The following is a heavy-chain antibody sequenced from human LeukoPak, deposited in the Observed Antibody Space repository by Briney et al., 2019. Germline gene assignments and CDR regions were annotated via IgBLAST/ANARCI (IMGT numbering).Heavy chain of an antibody. CDR3: ARVVDHDYSDYYLDY. J-gene: IGHJ4*02. CDR1: GFTFSSYA. CDR2: ISYDGSNK. Sequence: GGSLRLSCAASGFTFSSYAMSWVRQAPGKGLEWVAVISYDGSNKKYADSVKGRFTISRDNSKNTLYLQMNSLRAEDTAVYYCARVVDHDYSDYYLDYWGQGTLVTVSS. D-gene: IGHD4-11*01. V-gene: IGHV3-30*14.